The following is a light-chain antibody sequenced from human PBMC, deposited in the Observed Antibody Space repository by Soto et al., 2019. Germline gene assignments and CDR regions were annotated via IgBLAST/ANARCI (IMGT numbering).Light chain of an antibody. J-gene: IGLJ2*01. CDR2: DVS. CDR3: SSYTSSSTLVV. Sequence: QYALTQPASVSGSPGQSITISCTGTSTNVGGYNYVTWYQQHPGKAPKLMIYDVSNRPSGVSNRFSGSKSGNTASLTISGLQAEDEADYYCSSYTSSSTLVVFGGGTTLTVL. V-gene: IGLV2-14*01. CDR1: STNVGGYNY.